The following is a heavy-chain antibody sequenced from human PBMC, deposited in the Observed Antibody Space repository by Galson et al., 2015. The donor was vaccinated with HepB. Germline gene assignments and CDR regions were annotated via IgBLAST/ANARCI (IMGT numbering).Heavy chain of an antibody. V-gene: IGHV3-23*01. CDR1: GFTFSSYA. D-gene: IGHD3-22*01. J-gene: IGHJ5*02. CDR2: ISGSGGST. CDR3: AKVGAYYDSSGYNWFDP. Sequence: SLRLSCAASGFTFSSYAMSWVRQAPGKGLEWVSAISGSGGSTYYADSVKGRFTISRDNSKNTLYLHMNSLRAEDTAVYYCAKVGAYYDSSGYNWFDPWGQGTLVTVSS.